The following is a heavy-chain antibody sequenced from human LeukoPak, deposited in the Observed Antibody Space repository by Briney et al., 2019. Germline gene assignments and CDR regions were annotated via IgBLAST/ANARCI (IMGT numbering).Heavy chain of an antibody. J-gene: IGHJ4*02. D-gene: IGHD3-9*01. CDR2: INHSGST. V-gene: IGHV4-34*01. CDR3: ARGVLLRYFDWLSKYYFDY. Sequence: SETLSLTCAVYGGSFSGYYWSWIRQPPGKGLEWIGDINHSGSTNYNPSLKSRVTISVDTSKNQFSLKLSSVTAADTAVYYCARGVLLRYFDWLSKYYFDYWGQGTLVTVSS. CDR1: GGSFSGYY.